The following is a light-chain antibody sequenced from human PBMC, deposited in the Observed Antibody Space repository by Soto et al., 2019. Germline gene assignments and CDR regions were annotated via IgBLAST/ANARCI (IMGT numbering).Light chain of an antibody. J-gene: IGKJ4*01. CDR1: QSVSSSY. CDR2: GAS. CDR3: QQYGNSLT. Sequence: DIVLTQSPGILSLSPGERATLSCRASQSVSSSYLAWYQQKPGQAPRLLIYGASSRATGIPDRFSGSGSGTDFTLTISRLEPEDFAVYYCQQYGNSLTFGGGTKVEIK. V-gene: IGKV3-20*01.